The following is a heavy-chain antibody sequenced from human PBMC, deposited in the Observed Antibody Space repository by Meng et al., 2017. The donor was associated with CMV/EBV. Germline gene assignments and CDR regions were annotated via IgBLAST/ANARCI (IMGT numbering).Heavy chain of an antibody. J-gene: IGHJ4*02. D-gene: IGHD4-17*01. Sequence: GGSLRLSCAASRFTVSSYYMSWVRQAPGKGLEWVSVIYSGGSTYYADSVKGRFTISRDNSKNTLYLQMNSLRAEDTAVYYCARDGPYGDPLHSWGQGTLVTVSS. CDR1: RFTVSSYY. CDR3: ARDGPYGDPLHS. V-gene: IGHV3-66*02. CDR2: IYSGGST.